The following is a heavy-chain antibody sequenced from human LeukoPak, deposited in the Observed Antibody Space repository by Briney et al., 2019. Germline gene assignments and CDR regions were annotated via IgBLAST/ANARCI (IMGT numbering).Heavy chain of an antibody. CDR2: IIPIFGTA. CDR1: GGTFSSYA. Sequence: SVRVSCKASGGTFSSYAISWVRQAPGQGLEWMGGIIPIFGTANYAQKFQGRVTITADESTSTAYMELSSLRSEDTAVYYCARGKNYYDSSGYLETFDYWGQGTLVTVSS. V-gene: IGHV1-69*13. CDR3: ARGKNYYDSSGYLETFDY. J-gene: IGHJ4*02. D-gene: IGHD3-22*01.